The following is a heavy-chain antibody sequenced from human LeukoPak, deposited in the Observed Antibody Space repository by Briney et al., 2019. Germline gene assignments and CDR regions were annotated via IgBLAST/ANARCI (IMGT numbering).Heavy chain of an antibody. Sequence: GGSLRLSCAASGFTFSSYSMNWVRQAPGKGLEWVSSISSSSSYIYYADSVKGRFTISRDNAKNSLYLQMDSLRAEDTAVYYCARDLYSGYVALDYWGQGTLVTVSS. CDR1: GFTFSSYS. CDR3: ARDLYSGYVALDY. V-gene: IGHV3-21*01. D-gene: IGHD5-12*01. CDR2: ISSSSSYI. J-gene: IGHJ4*02.